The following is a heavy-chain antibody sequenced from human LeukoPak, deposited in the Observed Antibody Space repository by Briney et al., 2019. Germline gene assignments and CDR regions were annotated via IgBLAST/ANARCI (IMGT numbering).Heavy chain of an antibody. CDR2: VYHSGST. J-gene: IGHJ4*02. Sequence: SETLSLTCTVSGGSISSSYWSWLRQSPGKGLEWIGYVYHSGSTNYSPSLKSRVTISVDTSKNHFSLKLSSVTAADTAVYYCARGETEGDGYNFDYWGQGTLVTVSS. CDR1: GGSISSSY. CDR3: ARGETEGDGYNFDY. D-gene: IGHD5-24*01. V-gene: IGHV4-59*12.